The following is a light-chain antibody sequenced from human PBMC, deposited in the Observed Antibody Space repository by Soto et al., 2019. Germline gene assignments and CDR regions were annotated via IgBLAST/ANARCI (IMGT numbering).Light chain of an antibody. CDR2: GAS. CDR3: QQYNNWPPWT. CDR1: QSVSSN. Sequence: EILMTQSPATLPVSPGEIASLSCRASQSVSSNLAWYQQKPGQAPRLLIYGASTRATGIPARFSGSGSGTEFTLTISSLQSEDFAVYYCQQYNNWPPWTFGQGTKVDIK. V-gene: IGKV3-15*01. J-gene: IGKJ1*01.